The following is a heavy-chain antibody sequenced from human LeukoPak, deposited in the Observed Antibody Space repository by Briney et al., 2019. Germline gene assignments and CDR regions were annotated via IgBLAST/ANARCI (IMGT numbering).Heavy chain of an antibody. CDR3: ARGAGSDLGYFDY. Sequence: SETLSLTCTVSGGSISSGSYYWRWIRQPAGKGLEWIGRIYTSGSTNYNPSLKSRVTISVDTSKNQFSLKLSSVTAADTAVYYCARGAGSDLGYFDYWGQGTLVTVSS. CDR1: GGSISSGSYY. J-gene: IGHJ4*02. CDR2: IYTSGST. V-gene: IGHV4-61*02. D-gene: IGHD1-26*01.